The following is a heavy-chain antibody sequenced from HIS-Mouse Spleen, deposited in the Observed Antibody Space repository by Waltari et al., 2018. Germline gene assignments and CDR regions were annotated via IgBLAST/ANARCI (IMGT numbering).Heavy chain of an antibody. V-gene: IGHV4-39*07. CDR1: GGSISSSSYY. CDR2: ISYSGST. CDR3: AREIPYSSSWYDWYFDL. J-gene: IGHJ2*01. D-gene: IGHD6-13*01. Sequence: QLQLQESGPGLVKPSETLSLTCTVSGGSISSSSYYWGWIRQPPGKGLEWIGSISYSGSTYYNPSRNSRVTISVETSKNQFALKLSSVTAADTAVYYCAREIPYSSSWYDWYFDLWGRGTLVTVSS.